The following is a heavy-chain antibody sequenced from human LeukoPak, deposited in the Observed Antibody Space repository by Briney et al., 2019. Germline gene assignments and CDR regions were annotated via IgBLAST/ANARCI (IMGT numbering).Heavy chain of an antibody. V-gene: IGHV3-30-3*01. J-gene: IGHJ4*02. CDR3: ASTTGSSS. Sequence: LRLSCXASGFTXXSYAMHWVRQAPGKGLEWVAVISYDGSNKYYADSVQGRFTISRDNSKNTLYLQMNSLRAEDTAVYYCASTTGSSSWGQGTLVTVSS. CDR1: GFTXXSYA. CDR2: ISYDGSNK. D-gene: IGHD1-1*01.